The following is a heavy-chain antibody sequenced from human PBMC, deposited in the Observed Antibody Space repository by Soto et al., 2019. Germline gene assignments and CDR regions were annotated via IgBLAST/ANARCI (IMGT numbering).Heavy chain of an antibody. CDR3: ARGSLTTSYFQY. D-gene: IGHD4-17*01. V-gene: IGHV4-34*01. CDR2: INHSGST. CDR1: GGSFSGYY. Sequence: SETLSLTCAVYGGSFSGYYWSWIRQPPGKGLEWIGEINHSGSTNYNPSLKSRVTISVDTSKNQFSLKLSSVTAADTAVYYCARGSLTTSYFQYWGQGTLVTVSS. J-gene: IGHJ1*01.